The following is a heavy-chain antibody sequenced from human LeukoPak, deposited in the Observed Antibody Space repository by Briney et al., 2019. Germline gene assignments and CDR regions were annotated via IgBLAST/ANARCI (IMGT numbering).Heavy chain of an antibody. CDR2: IIPIFGTA. J-gene: IGHJ4*02. CDR3: ARGWRSLSYGIYDY. CDR1: GGTFNSYA. Sequence: SVKVSCKASGGTFNSYAISWVRQAPGQGLEWMGGIIPIFGTANYAQKFQGRVTITADESTSTAYMELSSLRSEDTAVYYCARGWRSLSYGIYDYWGQGTLVTVSS. V-gene: IGHV1-69*01. D-gene: IGHD3-16*02.